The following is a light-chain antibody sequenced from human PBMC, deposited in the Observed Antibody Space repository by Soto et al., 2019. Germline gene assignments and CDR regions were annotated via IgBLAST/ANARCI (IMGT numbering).Light chain of an antibody. J-gene: IGKJ1*01. V-gene: IGKV3-11*01. CDR3: QQYNTYSLT. CDR2: DAS. Sequence: EIVVTQSPATLSLSPGETATLSCRASQSVRNYLAWYQQKPGQAPRLLIYDASNRATGIPARFSGTGSETDFTLTISSLQPDDFAAYYCQQYNTYSLTFGQGTKVAIK. CDR1: QSVRNY.